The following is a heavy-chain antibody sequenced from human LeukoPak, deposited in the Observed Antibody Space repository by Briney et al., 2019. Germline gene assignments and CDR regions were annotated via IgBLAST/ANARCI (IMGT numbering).Heavy chain of an antibody. Sequence: SETLSLTCSVSGYSINSGYHWGWIRQPPGKVLEWIAIMHHTGSTHYNPSLQSRVTISIDTSKNHFSLKLRSVSAADTAIYYCATSEGGGFFDYWGQGTPVTVSS. CDR3: ATSEGGGFFDY. CDR2: MHHTGST. D-gene: IGHD4-23*01. CDR1: GYSINSGYH. V-gene: IGHV4-38-2*01. J-gene: IGHJ4*02.